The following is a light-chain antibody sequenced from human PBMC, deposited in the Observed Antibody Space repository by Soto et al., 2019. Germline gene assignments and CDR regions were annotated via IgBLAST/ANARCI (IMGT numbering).Light chain of an antibody. Sequence: QSVLTQPRSVSGSPGQSVSISCTGTSSDVGGYNYVSWYQQHPGKAPKLMIYDVHKRPSGVPDRFSGSKSGNTASLTISGLQAEDEADYYCCSYAGSYTYVFGTGTKLTVL. J-gene: IGLJ1*01. CDR2: DVH. CDR3: CSYAGSYTYV. CDR1: SSDVGGYNY. V-gene: IGLV2-11*01.